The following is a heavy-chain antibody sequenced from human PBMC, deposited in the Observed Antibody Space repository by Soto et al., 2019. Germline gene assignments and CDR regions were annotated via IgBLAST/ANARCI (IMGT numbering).Heavy chain of an antibody. CDR3: ARLGYFDWLSTFYYGMDV. Sequence: GESLKISCQGSGYSFTSYWIGWVRQMPGKGLEWMGTIYPGDSDTRYSPSFQGQVTISADKSISTAYLQWSSLKASDTAMYYCARLGYFDWLSTFYYGMDVWGQGTTVTVSS. D-gene: IGHD3-9*01. V-gene: IGHV5-51*01. J-gene: IGHJ6*02. CDR1: GYSFTSYW. CDR2: IYPGDSDT.